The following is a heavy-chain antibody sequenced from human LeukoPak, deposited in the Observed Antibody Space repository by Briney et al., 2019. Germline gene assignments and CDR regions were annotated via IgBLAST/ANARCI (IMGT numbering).Heavy chain of an antibody. Sequence: SETLSLTCTVSGGSISSSSYYWGWIRQPPGKGLEWIGSIYYSGSTYYNPSLKSRVTISVDTSKNQFSLKLSPVTAAVTAVYYCATEHSGWYPPTRPFDYWGQGTLVTVSS. J-gene: IGHJ4*02. V-gene: IGHV4-39*01. CDR2: IYYSGST. CDR1: GGSISSSSYY. CDR3: ATEHSGWYPPTRPFDY. D-gene: IGHD6-19*01.